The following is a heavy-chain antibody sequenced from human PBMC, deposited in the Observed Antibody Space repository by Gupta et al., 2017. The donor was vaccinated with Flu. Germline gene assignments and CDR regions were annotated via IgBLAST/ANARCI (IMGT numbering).Heavy chain of an antibody. J-gene: IGHJ4*02. CDR2: IFYSGST. CDR1: GGSITSSTNY. D-gene: IGHD3-9*01. V-gene: IGHV4-39*01. CDR3: ARRREDVTGYHYFDY. Sequence: QLPESGPGLVKPWETLSLTCSVSGGSITSSTNYWDWIRQSPGRGLEWIGTIFYSGSTTYNPSLRSRVVMSVDTSKNQFFLKLASVTAADTAVYYCARRREDVTGYHYFDYWGQGTPVTVSS.